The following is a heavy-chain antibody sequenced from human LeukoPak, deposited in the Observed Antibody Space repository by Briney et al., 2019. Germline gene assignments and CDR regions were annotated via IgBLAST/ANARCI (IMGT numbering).Heavy chain of an antibody. J-gene: IGHJ4*02. V-gene: IGHV3-48*02. CDR3: VTDTSMGGLFDY. CDR1: GVTFSGYS. CDR2: ISSSSNTI. D-gene: IGHD5-18*01. Sequence: PGGPLILSCAASGVTFSGYSRTWVRQAPGKGLEWVAYISSSSNTIYYAASVKGPFTISRDNAKNSLYLQMNSLRDEDTALYYCVTDTSMGGLFDYWGQGTLVTVSS.